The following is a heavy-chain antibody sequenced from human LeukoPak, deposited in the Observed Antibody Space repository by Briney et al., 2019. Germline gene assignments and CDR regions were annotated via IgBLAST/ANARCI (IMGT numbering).Heavy chain of an antibody. CDR2: INPSGGST. V-gene: IGHV1-46*01. CDR3: ARDLGRYCSSTSCKRGLDY. Sequence: ASVKVSCKASGYTFTSYYMHWVRQAPGQGLEWMGIINPSGGSTSYAQKFQGRVTMTRDTSTSTVYMELSSLRSEDTAVYYCARDLGRYCSSTSCKRGLDYWGQGTLVTVSS. J-gene: IGHJ4*02. D-gene: IGHD2-2*01. CDR1: GYTFTSYY.